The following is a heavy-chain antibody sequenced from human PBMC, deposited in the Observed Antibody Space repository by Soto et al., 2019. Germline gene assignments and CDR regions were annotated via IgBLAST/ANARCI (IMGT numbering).Heavy chain of an antibody. CDR1: GYSFTNYG. J-gene: IGHJ3*02. V-gene: IGHV1-18*01. D-gene: IGHD3-22*01. Sequence: QVQLVQSGAEVKKPGASVRVSCLASGYSFTNYGIGWVRQAPGQGLEWMGRMSANDGNTNYAGNLQDRVTMNTDTYASTVYTELTSLRSDETAGYYCARGRLDGSSGYYFSGPYDAFDIWGQGTMVTVSS. CDR3: ARGRLDGSSGYYFSGPYDAFDI. CDR2: MSANDGNT.